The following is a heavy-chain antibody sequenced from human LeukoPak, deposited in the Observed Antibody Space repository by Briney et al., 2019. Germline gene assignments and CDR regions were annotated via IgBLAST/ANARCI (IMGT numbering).Heavy chain of an antibody. CDR3: ARGLPSSRLDAFDI. D-gene: IGHD6-13*01. V-gene: IGHV3-13*01. J-gene: IGHJ3*02. CDR1: GFTFSNYW. CDR2: IGTAGDT. Sequence: GGSLRLSCAASGFTFSNYWMTWVRQATGKGLEWVSAIGTAGDTYYPGSVKGRFTISRENAKNSLYLQMNSLRAGDTAVYYCARGLPSSRLDAFDIWGQGTMVTVSS.